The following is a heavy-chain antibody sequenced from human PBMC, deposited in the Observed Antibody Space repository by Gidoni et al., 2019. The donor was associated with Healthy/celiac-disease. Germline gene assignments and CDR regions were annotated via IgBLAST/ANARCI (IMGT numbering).Heavy chain of an antibody. CDR3: ARDARTTHYYYYGMDV. Sequence: EVQLVESGGGLVQPGGSLRLSCAASGFPFSSYSMNWVRQAPGKGLEWVSYISSSSSTIYYAESVKGRFTISRDNAKNSLYLQMNSLRAEDTAVYYCARDARTTHYYYYGMDVWGQGTTVTVSS. J-gene: IGHJ6*02. CDR2: ISSSSSTI. V-gene: IGHV3-48*04. CDR1: GFPFSSYS.